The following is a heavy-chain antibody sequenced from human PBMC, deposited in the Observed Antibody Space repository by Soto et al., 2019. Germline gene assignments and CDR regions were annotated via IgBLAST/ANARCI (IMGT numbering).Heavy chain of an antibody. V-gene: IGHV4-39*01. Sequence: PSETLSLTCTVSGGSISSSSYYWGWIRQPPGKGLEWIGSIYYSGSTYYNPSLKSRVTISVDTSKNQFSLKLSSVTAADTAVYYCARHGVRWELRSFQHWGQGTLVTVSS. CDR2: IYYSGST. CDR1: GGSISSSSYY. J-gene: IGHJ1*01. D-gene: IGHD1-26*01. CDR3: ARHGVRWELRSFQH.